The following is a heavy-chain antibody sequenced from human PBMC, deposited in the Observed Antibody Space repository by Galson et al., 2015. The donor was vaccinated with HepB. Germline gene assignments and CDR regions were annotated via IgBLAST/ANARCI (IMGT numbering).Heavy chain of an antibody. CDR3: ARDDYSNYGYYYYGMDV. Sequence: SLRLSCAASGFTFSSYEMNWVRQAPGKGLEWVSYISSSGSTIYYADSVKGRFTISRDNAKNSLYLQMNSLRAEDTAVYYCARDDYSNYGYYYYGMDVWGQGTTVTVSS. D-gene: IGHD4-11*01. V-gene: IGHV3-48*03. CDR1: GFTFSSYE. J-gene: IGHJ6*02. CDR2: ISSSGSTI.